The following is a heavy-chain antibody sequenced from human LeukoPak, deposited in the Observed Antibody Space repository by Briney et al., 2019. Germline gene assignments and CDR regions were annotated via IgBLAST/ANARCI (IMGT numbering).Heavy chain of an antibody. CDR3: ARKNPYYDFWSGYFYYYYYGMDV. D-gene: IGHD3-3*01. CDR2: IYHSGST. J-gene: IGHJ6*02. V-gene: IGHV4-30-2*01. Sequence: PSQTLSLTCAVSGGSISSDTYSWSWIRQPPGKGLEWIGYIYHSGSTYYNPSLKSRVTISVDTSKSQFSLKLSSVTAADTAVYYCARKNPYYDFWSGYFYYYYYGMDVWGQGTTVTVSS. CDR1: GGSISSDTYS.